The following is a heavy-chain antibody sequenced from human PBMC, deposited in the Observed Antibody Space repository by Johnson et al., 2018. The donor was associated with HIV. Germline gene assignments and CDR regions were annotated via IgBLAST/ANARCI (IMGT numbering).Heavy chain of an antibody. J-gene: IGHJ3*02. CDR2: ISHDGSDK. CDR1: GFTFTSYG. CDR3: ARNIEMATVGAFDI. Sequence: QVQLVESGGGVVQPGGSLRLSCAASGFTFTSYGMHWVRQAPGKGLEWVAVISHDGSDKNYADSVKVRFTISRENSKNTLFLHMNGLRAEDTAVYWCARNIEMATVGAFDIWGPGTKVSVSS. D-gene: IGHD5-24*01. V-gene: IGHV3-33*05.